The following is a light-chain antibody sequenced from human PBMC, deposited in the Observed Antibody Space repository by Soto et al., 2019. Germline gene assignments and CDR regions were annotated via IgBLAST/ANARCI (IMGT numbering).Light chain of an antibody. CDR1: QSVSSN. V-gene: IGKV3-15*01. Sequence: EIVMTQSPATLSVSPGERATLSCRASQSVSSNLAWYQQKPGQAPRLLIYGASTRATGIPARFTGSGSGTEFTLSISSLQSEDFGIYYCQQYNNWPQTFGQGTKVDI. CDR3: QQYNNWPQT. J-gene: IGKJ1*01. CDR2: GAS.